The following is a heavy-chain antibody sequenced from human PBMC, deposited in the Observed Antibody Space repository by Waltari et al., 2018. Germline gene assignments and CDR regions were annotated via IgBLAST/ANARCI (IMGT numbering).Heavy chain of an antibody. Sequence: QLQLQESGPGLVKPSETLSLTCTVSGGSISSSSYYWGWIRQPPGKGLEWIGSIYYSGSTYYNPSLKSRVTISVDTSKNQFSLKLSSVTAADTAVYYCATPAAGPINPDYWGQGTLVTVSS. J-gene: IGHJ4*02. CDR2: IYYSGST. CDR1: GGSISSSSYY. CDR3: ATPAAGPINPDY. D-gene: IGHD6-13*01. V-gene: IGHV4-39*01.